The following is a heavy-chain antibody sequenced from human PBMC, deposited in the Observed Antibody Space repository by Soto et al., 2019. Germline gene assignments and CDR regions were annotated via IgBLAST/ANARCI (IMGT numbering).Heavy chain of an antibody. J-gene: IGHJ4*02. CDR3: AHTVLYSYGLALDY. CDR1: GFSPSTSGVG. V-gene: IGHV2-5*02. CDR2: IYWDDDM. D-gene: IGHD5-18*01. Sequence: QITLKESGPTLVKPTQTLTLTCTFSGFSPSTSGVGVGWIGQPPGKALEWPGIIYWDDDMRYRPPLKSRLTLTEDTSKNQVVVTMTNMDPVDTATYYCAHTVLYSYGLALDYWGQGTLVTVSS.